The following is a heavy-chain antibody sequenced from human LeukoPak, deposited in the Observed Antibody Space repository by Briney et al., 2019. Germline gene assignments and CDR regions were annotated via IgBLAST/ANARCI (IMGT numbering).Heavy chain of an antibody. D-gene: IGHD3-10*01. CDR2: IYHSGST. J-gene: IGHJ4*02. Sequence: PSETLSLTCNVSDYSISNGYYWGWMRQPPGKGLEWIGSIYHSGSTSYNPPLKSRVTISVDTSKKQFSLKLSSVTAADTAVYYCARGGLSGSDEYWGQGTLDTVSS. CDR3: ARGGLSGSDEY. V-gene: IGHV4-38-2*02. CDR1: DYSISNGYY.